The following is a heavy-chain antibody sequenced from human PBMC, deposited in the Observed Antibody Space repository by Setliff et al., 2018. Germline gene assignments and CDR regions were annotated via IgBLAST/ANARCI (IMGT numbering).Heavy chain of an antibody. CDR2: IIPMFGTP. CDR1: GDSFSNYA. J-gene: IGHJ3*02. Sequence: GASVKVSCKASGDSFSNYAISWVRQAPGQGLEWMGGIIPMFGTPAYTQKFQDRVTITTDESTSTAYMELNSLTSEDTAVYYCASPHRGGSYYDVFDIWGQGTMVTVSS. CDR3: ASPHRGGSYYDVFDI. V-gene: IGHV1-69*05. D-gene: IGHD1-26*01.